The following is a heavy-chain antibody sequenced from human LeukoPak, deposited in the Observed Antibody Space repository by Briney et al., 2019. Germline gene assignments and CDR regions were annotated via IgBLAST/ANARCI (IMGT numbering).Heavy chain of an antibody. CDR2: ISYDGSNK. V-gene: IGHV3-30*04. CDR1: GFTFSSYA. D-gene: IGHD2/OR15-2a*01. J-gene: IGHJ4*02. CDR3: ARGTTYD. Sequence: GALRLSCAASGFTFSSYAMHWVRQAPGKGLEWVAVISYDGSNKYYADSVKGRFTISRDNSKNTLYLQMNSLRAEDTAVYYCARGTTYDWGQGTLVTVSS.